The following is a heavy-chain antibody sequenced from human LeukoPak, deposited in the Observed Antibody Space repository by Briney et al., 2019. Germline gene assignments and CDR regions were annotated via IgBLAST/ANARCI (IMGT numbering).Heavy chain of an antibody. D-gene: IGHD6-13*01. Sequence: SETLSLTCTVSGXSVSSGSYYWSWIRQPPGKGLEWIGYIYYSGSTNYNPSLKSRVTISVDTSKNQFSLKLSSVTAADTAVYYCARMGMAARAYYFDYWGQETLVTVSS. CDR2: IYYSGST. J-gene: IGHJ4*02. CDR1: GXSVSSGSYY. CDR3: ARMGMAARAYYFDY. V-gene: IGHV4-61*01.